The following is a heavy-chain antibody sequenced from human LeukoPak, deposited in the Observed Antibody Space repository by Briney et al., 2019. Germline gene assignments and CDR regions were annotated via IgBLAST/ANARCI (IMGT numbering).Heavy chain of an antibody. D-gene: IGHD4-17*01. CDR2: IYTSGTT. J-gene: IGHJ4*02. V-gene: IGHV4-4*07. CDR3: ARLSTVTTSFDY. Sequence: SETLSLTCTVPGGSINSCYWSWIRQPAGKGLEWIGRIYTSGTTHYNPSLKSRVTMSVDTSKNQFSLKLSSVTAADTAVYYCARLSTVTTSFDYWGQGTLVTVSS. CDR1: GGSINSCY.